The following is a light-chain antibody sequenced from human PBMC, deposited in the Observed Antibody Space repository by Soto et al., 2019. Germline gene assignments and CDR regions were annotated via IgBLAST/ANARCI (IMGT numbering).Light chain of an antibody. V-gene: IGKV1-5*03. CDR1: QSINTW. CDR2: RAS. Sequence: DIQMTQSPSTLSASVLDIVTITFQASQSINTWLAWYQQKTGKAPKLLIYRASSLESGVPSRFSGSGSETEFTLTIDSLQPDDFATYYCQHYKMYSPWTFGQGTKVDIK. J-gene: IGKJ1*01. CDR3: QHYKMYSPWT.